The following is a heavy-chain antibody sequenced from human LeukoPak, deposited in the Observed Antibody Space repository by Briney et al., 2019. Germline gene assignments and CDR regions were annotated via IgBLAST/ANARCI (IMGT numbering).Heavy chain of an antibody. Sequence: PGRSLRLSCAASGFTFSSYAMSWVRQAPGKGLVWVARVKSDGSSTNYADSVKGRFTISRDNAKNTLYLQMNSLRVEDTAVYYCARDQRNDYWGQRTLVTVSS. CDR1: GFTFSSYA. CDR2: VKSDGSST. J-gene: IGHJ4*02. V-gene: IGHV3-74*01. CDR3: ARDQRNDY. D-gene: IGHD1-14*01.